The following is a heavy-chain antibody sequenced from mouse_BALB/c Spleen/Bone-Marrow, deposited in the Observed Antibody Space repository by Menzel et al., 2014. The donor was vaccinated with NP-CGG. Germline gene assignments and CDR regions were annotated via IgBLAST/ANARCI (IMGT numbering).Heavy chain of an antibody. CDR1: GFSLTGYG. J-gene: IGHJ2*01. V-gene: IGHV2-9*02. CDR3: ARERDLTLGY. Sequence: QVQLKESGPGLVAPSQSLSITCTVSGFSLTGYGVHWVRQPPGKGLEWLGVIWAGGSTDYNSALMSRLSINKDNSKSQVFLKMNSLQTDDTAMYYCARERDLTLGYWGQGTTLTVSS. D-gene: IGHD4-1*01. CDR2: IWAGGST.